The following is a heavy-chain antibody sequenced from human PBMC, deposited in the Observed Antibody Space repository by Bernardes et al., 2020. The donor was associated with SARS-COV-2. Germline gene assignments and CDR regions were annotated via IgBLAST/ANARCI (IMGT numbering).Heavy chain of an antibody. CDR2: IKEDGSEK. CDR1: GFSFISYW. D-gene: IGHD1-1*01. CDR3: ARALSGAYFDY. Sequence: GGSLRLSCAASGFSFISYWMSWVRQAPGKGLEWVANIKEDGSEKNYVDSMKGRFTISRDNAKNSLYLQMSSLRAEDTAVYYCARALSGAYFDYWGQGTLVTVSS. V-gene: IGHV3-7*01. J-gene: IGHJ4*02.